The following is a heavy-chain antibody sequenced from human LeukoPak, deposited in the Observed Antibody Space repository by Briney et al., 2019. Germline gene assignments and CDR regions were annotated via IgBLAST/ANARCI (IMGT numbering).Heavy chain of an antibody. CDR3: AKATYYYDTTGYNGLFER. CDR1: GFTVTAYA. CDR2: ITGTADST. V-gene: IGHV3-23*01. D-gene: IGHD3-22*01. J-gene: IGHJ1*01. Sequence: HSGGSLRLSRAASGFTVTAYAMSWVRQAPGKGLEWVAGITGTADSTHYAVSVQGRFTISRDSSKNTLYLQMNSLRAEDVAVYYCAKATYYYDTTGYNGLFERWGQGTLVTVSS.